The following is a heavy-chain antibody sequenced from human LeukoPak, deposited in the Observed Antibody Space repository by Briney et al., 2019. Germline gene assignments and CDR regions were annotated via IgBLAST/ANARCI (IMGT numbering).Heavy chain of an antibody. Sequence: SETLSLTCTVSGGSISINGYYWGWIRQPPGKGLEWIDNIYYSGSTYYNPSLKSRVTISVDTSKNQFSLKLSSVTAADTAVYYCARGRSFYDYVWGSIYYYYMDVWGKGTTVTVSS. D-gene: IGHD3-16*01. CDR2: IYYSGST. CDR3: ARGRSFYDYVWGSIYYYYMDV. J-gene: IGHJ6*03. V-gene: IGHV4-39*07. CDR1: GGSISINGYY.